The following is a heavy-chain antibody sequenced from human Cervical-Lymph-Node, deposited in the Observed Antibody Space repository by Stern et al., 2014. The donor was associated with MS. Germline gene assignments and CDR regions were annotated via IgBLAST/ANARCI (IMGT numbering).Heavy chain of an antibody. V-gene: IGHV4-61*02. J-gene: IGHJ3*02. CDR1: GGSISSGSYY. CDR3: ARSIRTTPGAFDI. D-gene: IGHD4-17*01. CDR2: IYTSGSS. Sequence: VQLVESGPGLVKPSQTLSLTCTVSGGSISSGSYYWSWIRQPAGKGLEWIGRIYTSGSSNYNPSRKRRVTISVDTSKTRFPLKLSSVTAADTAVYYCARSIRTTPGAFDIWGQGTMVTVSS.